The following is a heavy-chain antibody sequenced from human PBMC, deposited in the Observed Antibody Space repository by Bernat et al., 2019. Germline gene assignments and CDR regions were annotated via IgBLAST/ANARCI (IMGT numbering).Heavy chain of an antibody. CDR3: AREVAKDIVVVVGATGLDY. CDR1: GFTFSDYN. Sequence: EVQLVESGGGLVKPGGSLRLSCAASGFTFSDYNMNWVRQAPGKGLEWVSSICSSSSHKYYADSVKGRFTISRDNAKNSLYLQMNSLRAEDTAVYHCAREVAKDIVVVVGATGLDYWGQGTLVTVSS. J-gene: IGHJ4*02. CDR2: ICSSSSHK. D-gene: IGHD2-15*01. V-gene: IGHV3-21*01.